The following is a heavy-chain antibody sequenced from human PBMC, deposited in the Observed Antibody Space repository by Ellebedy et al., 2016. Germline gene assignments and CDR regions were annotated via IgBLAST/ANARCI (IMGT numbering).Heavy chain of an antibody. CDR3: AKDYSDEWLSDAFDI. D-gene: IGHD3-3*01. CDR1: GFTFHDYA. J-gene: IGHJ3*02. V-gene: IGHV3-9*01. CDR2: INWNSATI. Sequence: GGSLRLSXVASGFTFHDYAMHWVRQAPGKGLEWVSGINWNSATIGYADSVKGRFTISRDNAKNSLYLQMNSLRVEDTALYYCAKDYSDEWLSDAFDIWGQGTMVTVSS.